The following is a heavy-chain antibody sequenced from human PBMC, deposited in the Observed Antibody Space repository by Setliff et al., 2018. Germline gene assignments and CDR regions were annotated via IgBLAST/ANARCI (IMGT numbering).Heavy chain of an antibody. CDR3: ARDVGGEGYFDS. V-gene: IGHV4-4*07. J-gene: IGHJ4*02. CDR1: GGSISYNY. Sequence: SETLSLTCTVSGGSISYNYWSWIRQPAGKGLQWIGRINTSGSTKYNPSLKSRVTMSVDTSKNQFSLKLSAVTAADTAVYYCARDVGGEGYFDSWGQGTQVTVSS. CDR2: INTSGST. D-gene: IGHD3-10*01.